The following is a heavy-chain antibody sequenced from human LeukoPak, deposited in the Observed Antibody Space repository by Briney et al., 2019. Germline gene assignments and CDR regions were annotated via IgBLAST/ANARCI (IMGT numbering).Heavy chain of an antibody. D-gene: IGHD6-13*01. Sequence: GGSLRLSCAASGFTFSSYAMSWVRQAPGKGLEWVSAISGSGGSTYYADSVKGRFTISRDNAKNSLYLQMNSLRAEDTAVYYCARRSIAAAGKLDYWGQGTLVTVSS. V-gene: IGHV3-23*01. CDR3: ARRSIAAAGKLDY. CDR1: GFTFSSYA. CDR2: ISGSGGST. J-gene: IGHJ4*02.